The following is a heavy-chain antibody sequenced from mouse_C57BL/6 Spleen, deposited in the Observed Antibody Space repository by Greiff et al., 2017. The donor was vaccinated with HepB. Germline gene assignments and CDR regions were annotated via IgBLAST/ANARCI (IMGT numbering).Heavy chain of an antibody. CDR2: ISSGSSTI. V-gene: IGHV5-17*01. D-gene: IGHD1-1*01. J-gene: IGHJ2*01. CDR3: GSGGVTTVDFDY. CDR1: GFTFSDYG. Sequence: EVHLVESGGGLVKPGGSLKLSCAASGFTFSDYGMHWVRQAPEKGLEWVAYISSGSSTIYYADTVKGRCTISRDNAKNTLFLQMTSLRSEDTAMYYCGSGGVTTVDFDYWGQGTTLTVSS.